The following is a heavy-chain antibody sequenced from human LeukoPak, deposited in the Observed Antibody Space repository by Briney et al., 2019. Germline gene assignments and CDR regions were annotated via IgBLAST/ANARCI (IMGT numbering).Heavy chain of an antibody. Sequence: SQTLSLTCTVSGGSISSGDYYWSWIRQPPGKGLEWIGYIYYSGSTYYNPSLKSRVTISVDTSKNQFSLKLSSVTAADTAVYYCARDRPLDFWSGYSGSHGAFDIWGQGTMVTVSS. V-gene: IGHV4-30-4*08. J-gene: IGHJ3*02. CDR2: IYYSGST. CDR3: ARDRPLDFWSGYSGSHGAFDI. D-gene: IGHD3-3*01. CDR1: GGSISSGDYY.